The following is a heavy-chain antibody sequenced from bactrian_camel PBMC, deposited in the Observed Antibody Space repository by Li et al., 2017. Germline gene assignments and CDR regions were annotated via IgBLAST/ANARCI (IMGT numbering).Heavy chain of an antibody. D-gene: IGHD8*01. Sequence: HVQLVESGGGSVQAGGSLRLSCLASGVDFRAADMAWYRKIPGNDCERVTFIREDGTTVYADSVKGRFTVSRDNAKNTLYLQMSGLKSEDTVTYYCAANDYWSDDAMRGDEFEYKYWGQGTQVTVS. CDR2: IREDGTT. CDR3: AANDYWSDDAMRGDEFEYKY. V-gene: IGHV3S53*01. J-gene: IGHJ4*01. CDR1: GVDFRAAD.